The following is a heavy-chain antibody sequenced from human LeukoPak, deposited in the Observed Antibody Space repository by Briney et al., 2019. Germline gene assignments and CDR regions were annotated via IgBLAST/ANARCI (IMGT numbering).Heavy chain of an antibody. CDR2: INPNSGGT. CDR1: GYTFTGYY. Sequence: GASVKVSCKASGYTFTGYYMHWVRQAPGQGLEWMGWINPNSGGTNYAQKFQGRVTMTRDTSISTAYMELSSPRSDDTAVYYCARDSADYYDSSGYYFNWFDPWGQGTLVTVSS. CDR3: ARDSADYYDSSGYYFNWFDP. D-gene: IGHD3-22*01. J-gene: IGHJ5*02. V-gene: IGHV1-2*02.